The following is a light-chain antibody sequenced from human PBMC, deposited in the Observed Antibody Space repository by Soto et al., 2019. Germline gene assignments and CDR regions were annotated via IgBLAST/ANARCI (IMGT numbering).Light chain of an antibody. CDR2: AAS. V-gene: IGKV3-11*01. Sequence: EIVLTQSPATLSLSPGERATLSCRASQTISSFLAWYQQRPGQAPRLLIYAASNRTTGIPAMFSGSGSGTDFTLTITSLEPEDFAVYFCQQGSDWPPLTFGGGTKVEI. CDR3: QQGSDWPPLT. CDR1: QTISSF. J-gene: IGKJ4*01.